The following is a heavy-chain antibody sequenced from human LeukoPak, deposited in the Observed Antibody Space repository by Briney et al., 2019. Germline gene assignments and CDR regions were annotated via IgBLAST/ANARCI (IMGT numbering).Heavy chain of an antibody. D-gene: IGHD3-22*01. CDR3: AKRIDTRGSTHYHDY. Sequence: GGSLRLSCVGYGFTFSNYAMTWVRQAPGKGLEWVSSISFGGGYTFYADSVRGHFTISRDNSRSTLYLQMNNLRAEDTALYYCAKRIDTRGSTHYHDYWGQGTLVTVSS. V-gene: IGHV3-23*01. CDR1: GFTFSNYA. CDR2: ISFGGGYT. J-gene: IGHJ4*02.